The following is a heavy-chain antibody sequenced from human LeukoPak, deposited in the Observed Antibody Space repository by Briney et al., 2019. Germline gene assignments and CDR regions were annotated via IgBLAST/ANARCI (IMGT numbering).Heavy chain of an antibody. D-gene: IGHD3-10*01. CDR1: GFTFSGTY. Sequence: GGSLRLSCAASGFTFSGTYMSWVRQAPGKGLEWVSIIYSGGKTSYADSVKGRFTISRDDSKNTVYLQINSLRADDTAVYYCARAYYYGDWGQGTLVTVSS. CDR3: ARAYYYGD. CDR2: IYSGGKT. V-gene: IGHV3-53*01. J-gene: IGHJ4*02.